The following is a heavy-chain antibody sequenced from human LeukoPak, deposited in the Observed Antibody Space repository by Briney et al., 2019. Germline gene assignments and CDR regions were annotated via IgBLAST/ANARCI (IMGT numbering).Heavy chain of an antibody. D-gene: IGHD5-12*01. CDR1: GYTFNLYG. Sequence: ASVKVSCKASGYTFNLYGVNWVRQAPGQGLEWMGWISGFNGHTKYAQNLQDRVTMTTDTSTSTAYMELRSPRSDDTAVYYCARAWLRRKFYYYMDVWGKGTTVTVSS. CDR3: ARAWLRRKFYYYMDV. V-gene: IGHV1-18*01. CDR2: ISGFNGHT. J-gene: IGHJ6*03.